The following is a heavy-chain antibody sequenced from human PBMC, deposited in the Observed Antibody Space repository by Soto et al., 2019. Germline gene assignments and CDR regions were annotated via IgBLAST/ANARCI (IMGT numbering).Heavy chain of an antibody. CDR2: ISAYNGNT. J-gene: IGHJ3*02. V-gene: IGHV1-18*01. Sequence: ASVKVSCKASGYTFTSYGSSWVRQAPGQGLEWMGWISAYNGNTNYAQKLQGRVTMTTDTSTSTAYMELRSLRSDDTAVYYCARVGXTSWRNWNYLLDDGFDIWGQGTMVTVSS. D-gene: IGHD1-7*01. CDR1: GYTFTSYG. CDR3: ARVGXTSWRNWNYLLDDGFDI.